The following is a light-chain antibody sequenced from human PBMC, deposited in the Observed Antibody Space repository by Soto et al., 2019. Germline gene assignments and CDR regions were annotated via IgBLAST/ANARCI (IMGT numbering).Light chain of an antibody. J-gene: IGKJ5*01. V-gene: IGKV1-33*01. CDR3: QQYSDLPMT. CDR2: DAS. Sequence: DIQMTQSPSSLSASVGDRVTITCQASQDISNYLNWYQQKPGKAPKLLIYDASNLETGVPSRFSGSGSGTDFTFTITSLQTEDIAKYYCQQYSDLPMTFGQGTRLEIK. CDR1: QDISNY.